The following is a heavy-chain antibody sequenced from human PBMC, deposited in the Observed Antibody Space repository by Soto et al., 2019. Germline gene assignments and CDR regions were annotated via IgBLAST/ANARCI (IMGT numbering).Heavy chain of an antibody. Sequence: ASVKVSCKASGYTFTSYYMNWVRQAPGQGLEWMGWINAGNGNTKYSQKFQGRVTITADESTSTAYMELSSLRSEDTAVYYCASGHSGSYYYRFDYWGQGTLVTVSS. CDR3: ASGHSGSYYYRFDY. V-gene: IGHV1-3*01. CDR2: INAGNGNT. J-gene: IGHJ4*02. D-gene: IGHD1-26*01. CDR1: GYTFTSYY.